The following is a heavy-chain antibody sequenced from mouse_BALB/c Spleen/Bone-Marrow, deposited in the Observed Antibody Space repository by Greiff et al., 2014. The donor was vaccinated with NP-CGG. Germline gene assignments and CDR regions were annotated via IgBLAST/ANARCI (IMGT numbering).Heavy chain of an antibody. D-gene: IGHD4-1*01. V-gene: IGHV2-2*02. CDR3: TRNWDDYAMDY. CDR2: IWSGGST. Sequence: VHLVESGPGLVQPSQSLSITCTVSGFSLTGFGIHWVRQSPGKGLEWLGVIWSGGSTDYNAAFISRLSISKDNSKSQVFFKMNSLQANDTAIYYCTRNWDDYAMDYWGQGTSVTVSS. CDR1: GFSLTGFG. J-gene: IGHJ4*01.